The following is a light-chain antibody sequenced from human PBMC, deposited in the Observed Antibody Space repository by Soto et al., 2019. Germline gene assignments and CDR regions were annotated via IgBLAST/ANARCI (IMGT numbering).Light chain of an antibody. CDR2: QAS. V-gene: IGKV1-5*03. J-gene: IGKJ2*01. CDR3: QHYQSYPYT. Sequence: DIQMTQSPSTLSGSVGDRVTITCRASQTISSWLAWYQQKPGKAPQVLINQASTLESGVPSRFSGSGSGTEFTLTITSLQRDDFATYFCQHYQSYPYTFGQGTKVDIK. CDR1: QTISSW.